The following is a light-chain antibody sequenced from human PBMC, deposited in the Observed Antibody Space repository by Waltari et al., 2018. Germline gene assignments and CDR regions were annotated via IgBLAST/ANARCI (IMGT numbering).Light chain of an antibody. J-gene: IGLJ1*01. CDR1: SSDVGAYNY. CDR2: EVT. CDR3: SSHTTSDSLV. V-gene: IGLV2-14*01. Sequence: QSALTQPAYVSGSPGQSITISCTGTSSDVGAYNYVSWYQQHPGKVPQLMIYEVTNRPSGVSNRFSGSKSGNTASLTISGLQPEDEADYYCSSHTTSDSLVFGTGTKVTVL.